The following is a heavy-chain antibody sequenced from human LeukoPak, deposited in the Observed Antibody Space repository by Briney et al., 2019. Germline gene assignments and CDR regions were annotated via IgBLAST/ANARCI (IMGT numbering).Heavy chain of an antibody. D-gene: IGHD6-13*01. CDR3: ARHVFPNIAAAGNWFDP. Sequence: SETLSLTCTVSGGSISSYYWSWIRQPPGKGLEWIGEINHSGSTNYNPSLKSRVTISVDTSKNQFSLKLSSVTAADTAVYYCARHVFPNIAAAGNWFDPWGQGTLVTVSS. CDR1: GGSISSYY. J-gene: IGHJ5*02. V-gene: IGHV4-34*01. CDR2: INHSGST.